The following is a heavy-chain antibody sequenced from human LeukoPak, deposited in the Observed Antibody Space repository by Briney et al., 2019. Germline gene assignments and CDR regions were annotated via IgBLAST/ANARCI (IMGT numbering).Heavy chain of an antibody. V-gene: IGHV3-7*03. CDR2: IKQDGGEK. CDR3: AKDWGGY. D-gene: IGHD3-16*01. J-gene: IGHJ4*02. Sequence: GGSLRLSCAASGFTFSNYWMSWVRQAPGKGLEWVAVIKQDGGEKYYVDSVKGRFTISRDNAKSSLYLQMNSLRAEDTAVYYCAKDWGGYWGQGTLSPSPQ. CDR1: GFTFSNYW.